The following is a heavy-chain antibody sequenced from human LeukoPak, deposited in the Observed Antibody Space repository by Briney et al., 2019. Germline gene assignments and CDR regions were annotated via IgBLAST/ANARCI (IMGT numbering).Heavy chain of an antibody. D-gene: IGHD2-8*02. J-gene: IGHJ4*02. CDR2: IFPSGGEI. CDR1: GFTFSTFA. V-gene: IGHV3-23*01. CDR3: ATYRQVLLPFES. Sequence: GGSLRLSCAASGFTFSTFAMIWVRQPPGKGLEWVSSIFPSGGEIHYADSVRGRFTISRDNSKSTLSLQMNSLTAEDTAIYYCATYRQVLLPFESWGQGTLVTVSS.